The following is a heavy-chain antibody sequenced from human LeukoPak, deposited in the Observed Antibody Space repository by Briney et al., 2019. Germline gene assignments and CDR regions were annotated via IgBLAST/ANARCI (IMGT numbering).Heavy chain of an antibody. CDR3: ARDPNYYDSSGYYYAGNDAFDI. V-gene: IGHV3-74*01. CDR2: INSDGSST. J-gene: IGHJ3*02. Sequence: QPGGSLRLSCAASGFTFSSYWMHWVRQAPGKGLVWASRINSDGSSTSYADSVKGRFTISRDNAKNTLYLQMNSLRAEDTAVYYCARDPNYYDSSGYYYAGNDAFDIWGQGTMVTVSS. CDR1: GFTFSSYW. D-gene: IGHD3-22*01.